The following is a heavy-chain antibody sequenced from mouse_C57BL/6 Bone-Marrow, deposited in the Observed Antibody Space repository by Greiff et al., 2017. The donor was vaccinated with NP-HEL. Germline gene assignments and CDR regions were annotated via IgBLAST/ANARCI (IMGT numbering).Heavy chain of an antibody. V-gene: IGHV7-3*01. Sequence: EVKLVESGGGLVQPGGSLSLSCAASGFTFTDYYMSWVRQPPGKALEWLGFIRNKANGYTTEYSASVKGRFTISRDNSQSILYLQMNALRAEDSATYYCARYMWLRRDWYFDVWGTGTTVTVSS. CDR1: GFTFTDYY. CDR3: ARYMWLRRDWYFDV. D-gene: IGHD2-2*01. CDR2: IRNKANGYTT. J-gene: IGHJ1*03.